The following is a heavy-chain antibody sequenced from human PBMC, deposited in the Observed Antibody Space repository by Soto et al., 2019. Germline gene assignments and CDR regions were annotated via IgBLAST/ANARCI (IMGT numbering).Heavy chain of an antibody. CDR1: GFTFSSYA. V-gene: IGHV3-23*01. J-gene: IGHJ4*02. D-gene: IGHD1-26*01. CDR3: AKGQAFSGSYYYFEY. CDR2: ISGSGGST. Sequence: EVQLLESGGGLVQPGGSLRLSCAASGFTFSSYAMSWVRQAPGKGLEWVSAISGSGGSTYYADSVKGRFTISRDNSKNTLYLQMNSLRAADTAVYYCAKGQAFSGSYYYFEYWGQGTMVTVSS.